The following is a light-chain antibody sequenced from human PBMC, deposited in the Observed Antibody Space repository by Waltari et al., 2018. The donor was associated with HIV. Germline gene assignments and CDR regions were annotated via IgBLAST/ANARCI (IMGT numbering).Light chain of an antibody. J-gene: IGKJ2*01. Sequence: DIQMTHSPSTLSVSVGDRVTISCRTNQSISNWLAWYQQKPGKAPKLLIYKASRLESGVPSRFSGSGSGTECTLTISSLQPEDFATYYCQQYNSYSMYTFGQGTKLEIK. CDR3: QQYNSYSMYT. CDR2: KAS. V-gene: IGKV1-5*03. CDR1: QSISNW.